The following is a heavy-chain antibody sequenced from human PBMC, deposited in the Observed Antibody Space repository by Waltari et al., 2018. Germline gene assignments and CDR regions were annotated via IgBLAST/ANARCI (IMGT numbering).Heavy chain of an antibody. CDR3: ARAGFDHQSSGYGMDV. J-gene: IGHJ6*02. CDR2: MSSTREII. D-gene: IGHD3-22*01. Sequence: QVQLVESGGRFVKPGGSLRLSCAASGFTFSDFYMSWIRQVPGMGVEGVAYMSSTREIIYYADSVRGRFTISRDNARKSLYLDMNSLRAEDTAVYYCARAGFDHQSSGYGMDVWGQGTTVTVSS. V-gene: IGHV3-11*01. CDR1: GFTFSDFY.